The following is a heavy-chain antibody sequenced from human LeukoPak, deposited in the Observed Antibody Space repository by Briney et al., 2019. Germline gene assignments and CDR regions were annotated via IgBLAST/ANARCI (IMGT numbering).Heavy chain of an antibody. J-gene: IGHJ4*02. V-gene: IGHV1-46*01. D-gene: IGHD1-26*01. CDR2: INPSGGGA. Sequence: ASVKVSCNASGYTFTSYYIHWVGQAPGPGLEWMGRINPSGGGASFAQPFQGTVPMTRDTSTRTVYMELSSLSSEATAVYYCASEGPSGSYYGLSYWGQGTLVTVSS. CDR3: ASEGPSGSYYGLSY. CDR1: GYTFTSYY.